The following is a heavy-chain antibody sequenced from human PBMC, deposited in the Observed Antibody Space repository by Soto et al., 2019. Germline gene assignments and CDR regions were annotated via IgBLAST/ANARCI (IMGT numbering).Heavy chain of an antibody. D-gene: IGHD2-21*02. J-gene: IGHJ6*02. V-gene: IGHV2-5*02. Sequence: QITLKESGPTLVKPTQTLTLTCTFSGFSLSTGGVGVGWIRQPPGKALEWLALIYWDDDKRYSPSLKSRLTVTKDTSKTQVVLTMTNMDPVDTATYYCAHSRCGGDCLRSYSSHYYYGMDVRGQGTTVTVSS. CDR3: AHSRCGGDCLRSYSSHYYYGMDV. CDR2: IYWDDDK. CDR1: GFSLSTGGVG.